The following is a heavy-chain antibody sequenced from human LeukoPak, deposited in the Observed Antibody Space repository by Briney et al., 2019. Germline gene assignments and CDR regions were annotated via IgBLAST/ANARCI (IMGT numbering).Heavy chain of an antibody. Sequence: ASVKVSCKASGYTFTSYGISWVRQAPGQGLEWMGWISAYNGNTNYAQKLQGRVTMTTDTSTSTAYMELRSLRSDDTAVYYCARGLLPLLWFGELFSYYMDVWGKGTTVTVSS. D-gene: IGHD3-10*01. CDR1: GYTFTSYG. V-gene: IGHV1-18*01. J-gene: IGHJ6*03. CDR2: ISAYNGNT. CDR3: ARGLLPLLWFGELFSYYMDV.